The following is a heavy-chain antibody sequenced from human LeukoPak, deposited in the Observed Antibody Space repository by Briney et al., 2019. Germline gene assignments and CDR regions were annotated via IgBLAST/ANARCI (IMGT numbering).Heavy chain of an antibody. Sequence: GGSLRLSCAASGFTFSSYAMSWVRQAPGKGLEWVSGISHSGGSTYYADSVKGRFTISRDNSKNTLFLQMNSLRAEDTAVYYCAKEEFGELSYADSWGQGTLVTVPS. D-gene: IGHD3-10*01. CDR1: GFTFSSYA. J-gene: IGHJ4*02. CDR3: AKEEFGELSYADS. V-gene: IGHV3-23*01. CDR2: ISHSGGST.